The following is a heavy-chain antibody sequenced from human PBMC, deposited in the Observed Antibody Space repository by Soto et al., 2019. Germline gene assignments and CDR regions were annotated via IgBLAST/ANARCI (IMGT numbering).Heavy chain of an antibody. V-gene: IGHV3-30*04. J-gene: IGHJ4*02. CDR2: ISDDGRND. CDR3: ARGTTGRPIDY. Sequence: GGSLRLSCAASGFNFNDFGIHWVRRAPGKGLEWVAVISDDGRNDYYGDSVKGRFIVSRDDSEKTVYVQMNSLTTEDTAVYFCARGTTGRPIDYWGQGALVTVSS. CDR1: GFNFNDFG.